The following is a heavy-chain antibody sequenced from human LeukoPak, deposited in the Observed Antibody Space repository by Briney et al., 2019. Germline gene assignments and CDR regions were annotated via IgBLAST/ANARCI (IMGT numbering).Heavy chain of an antibody. CDR2: IHYSGST. CDR1: GGSISSYY. J-gene: IGHJ4*02. V-gene: IGHV4-59*01. Sequence: KPSETLSLTCTVSGGSISSYYWSWIRQPPGKGLEWIGYIHYSGSTNYNPSLKSRVTISVDTSKNQFSLKLSSVTAADAAVYFCARASFDSSGYRPYYFDYWGQGTLVTVSS. D-gene: IGHD3-22*01. CDR3: ARASFDSSGYRPYYFDY.